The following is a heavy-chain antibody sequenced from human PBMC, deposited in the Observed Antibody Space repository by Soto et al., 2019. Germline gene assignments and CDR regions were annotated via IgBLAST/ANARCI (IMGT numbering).Heavy chain of an antibody. CDR3: TKGGYDLSYYFGMDV. D-gene: IGHD5-12*01. J-gene: IGHJ6*02. CDR1: GFTFHEYA. Sequence: EVQLLESGGGWVQPGTSLRVSCAASGFTFHEYAMHWVRQAPGKGLEWVSGISSDGDTIAYADSVQGRFTVFRDNAKNSLYLQMNSLRAEYTALYYCTKGGYDLSYYFGMDVWGQGTTVTVSS. CDR2: ISSDGDTI. V-gene: IGHV3-9*01.